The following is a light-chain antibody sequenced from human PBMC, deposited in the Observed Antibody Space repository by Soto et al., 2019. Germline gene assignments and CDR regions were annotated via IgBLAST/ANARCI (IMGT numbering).Light chain of an antibody. CDR2: GAS. J-gene: IGKJ1*01. V-gene: IGKV3-20*01. CDR3: QQYGRSPWT. CDR1: QSVSSSY. Sequence: EIVLTQSPGTLSLSPGDRATLSCRASQSVSSSYLAWYQQKPGQAPGLLIYGASSRATGIPDRFSGSGSGTDFTLTISRLEPEDFAEYYCQQYGRSPWTFGQGTKVDIK.